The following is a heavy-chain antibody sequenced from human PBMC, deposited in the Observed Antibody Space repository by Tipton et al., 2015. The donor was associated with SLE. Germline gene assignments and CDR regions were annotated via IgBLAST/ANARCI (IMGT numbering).Heavy chain of an antibody. D-gene: IGHD6-25*01. CDR3: AKDERSALDY. V-gene: IGHV3-23*03. Sequence: SLRLSCAASGFTFSSYAMSWVRQAPGKGLEWVSVIYSGGSTYYADSVKGRFTISRDNSKNTLYLQMNSLRAEDTAVYYCAKDERSALDYWGQGTLVTVSS. J-gene: IGHJ4*02. CDR2: IYSGGST. CDR1: GFTFSSYA.